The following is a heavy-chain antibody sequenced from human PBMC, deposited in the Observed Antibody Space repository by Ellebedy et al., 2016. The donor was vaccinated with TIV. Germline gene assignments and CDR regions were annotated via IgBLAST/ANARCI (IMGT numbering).Heavy chain of an antibody. CDR3: ASAATPSTPVDY. V-gene: IGHV4-59*01. Sequence: SETLSLTXTVSGGSISSYYWSWIRQPPGKGLEWIGYIYYSGSTNYNPSLKSRVTISVDTSKNLFSLKLSSVTAADTAVYYCASAATPSTPVDYWGQGTLVTVSS. CDR1: GGSISSYY. D-gene: IGHD2-15*01. CDR2: IYYSGST. J-gene: IGHJ4*02.